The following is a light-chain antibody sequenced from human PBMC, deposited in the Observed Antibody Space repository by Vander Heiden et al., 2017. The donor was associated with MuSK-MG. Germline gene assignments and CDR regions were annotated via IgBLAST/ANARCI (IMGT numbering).Light chain of an antibody. Sequence: QSVLTQPASVSPAPVQNVTVSCSGSVSNIGSSFVSWYQLLPETVPKLLIYDIDKRPSGTPDRFSASKSGTSATLGITGLQTGDEADYYCATWDARLRAVVFGGGTKLTVL. CDR2: DID. V-gene: IGLV1-51*01. CDR3: ATWDARLRAVV. J-gene: IGLJ3*02. CDR1: VSNIGSSF.